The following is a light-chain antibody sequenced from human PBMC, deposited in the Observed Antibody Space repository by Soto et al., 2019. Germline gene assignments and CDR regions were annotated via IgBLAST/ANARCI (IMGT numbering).Light chain of an antibody. J-gene: IGKJ1*01. CDR1: RSALFSASNKNY. V-gene: IGKV4-1*01. CDR3: QQYDSSPKT. Sequence: DFVLTQSPDSLDVSLGETATISCKTSRSALFSASNKNYIAWYQRRPGQPLKLLFYWASTRASGVSDRFSGSGSGTDFTLTISSLQPEDAAVYYCQQYDSSPKTFGQGTKVEIK. CDR2: WAS.